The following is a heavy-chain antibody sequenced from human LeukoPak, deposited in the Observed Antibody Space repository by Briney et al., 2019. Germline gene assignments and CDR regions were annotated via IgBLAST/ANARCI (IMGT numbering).Heavy chain of an antibody. CDR2: ISSSSSYI. Sequence: TGGSLRLSCAASGFTFSSYSMNWVRQAPGKGLEWVSSISSSSSYIYYADSVKGRFTISRDNAKNSLYLQMNSLRAEDTALYYCARGHGSGSYFQTPFDYWGQGTLVTVSS. J-gene: IGHJ4*02. D-gene: IGHD3-10*01. V-gene: IGHV3-21*01. CDR3: ARGHGSGSYFQTPFDY. CDR1: GFTFSSYS.